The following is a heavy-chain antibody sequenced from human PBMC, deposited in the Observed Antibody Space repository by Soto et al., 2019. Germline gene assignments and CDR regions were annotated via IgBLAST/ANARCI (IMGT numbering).Heavy chain of an antibody. J-gene: IGHJ6*02. CDR2: ISSSSSYI. V-gene: IGHV3-21*01. CDR3: ARVVDYYDPYYYYGMDV. CDR1: GFTFSTYS. D-gene: IGHD3-22*01. Sequence: EVQLVESGGGLVKPGGSLRLSCAASGFTFSTYSMNWVRQAPGKGLEWVSSISSSSSYIYYADSVKGRFTISRDNAKNALYQQMDSLRAEDTAVYYFARVVDYYDPYYYYGMDVWGQGTTVTVSS.